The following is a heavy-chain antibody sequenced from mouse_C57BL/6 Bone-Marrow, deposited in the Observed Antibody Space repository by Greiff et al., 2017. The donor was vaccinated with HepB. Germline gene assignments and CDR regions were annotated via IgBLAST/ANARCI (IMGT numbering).Heavy chain of an antibody. CDR3: AKNTYGSSYGYFDV. D-gene: IGHD1-1*01. J-gene: IGHJ1*03. CDR1: GFSLTSYG. Sequence: VKLVESGPGLVQPSQSLSITCTVSGFSLTSYGVHWVRQSPGKGLEWLGVIWRGGSTDYNAAFMSRLSITKDNSKSQVFFKMNSLQADDTAIYYCAKNTYGSSYGYFDVWGTGTTVTVSS. CDR2: IWRGGST. V-gene: IGHV2-5*01.